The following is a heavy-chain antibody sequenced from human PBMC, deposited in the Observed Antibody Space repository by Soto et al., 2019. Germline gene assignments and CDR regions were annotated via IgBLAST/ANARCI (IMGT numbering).Heavy chain of an antibody. V-gene: IGHV4-30-4*01. CDR3: ARGGSSWEIDY. CDR2: IYYSGST. Sequence: SETLSLTCTVSGGSISSGDYYWSWIRQPPGKGLQWIGYIYYSGSTYYNPSLKSRVTISVDTSKNQFSLKLSSVTAADTAVYYCARGGSSWEIDYWGQGTLVTVSS. J-gene: IGHJ4*02. CDR1: GGSISSGDYY. D-gene: IGHD6-13*01.